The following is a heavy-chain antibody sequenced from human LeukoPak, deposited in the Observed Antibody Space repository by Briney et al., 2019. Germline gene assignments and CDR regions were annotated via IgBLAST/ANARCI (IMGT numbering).Heavy chain of an antibody. CDR2: INPSGGST. CDR3: ARSLRMDNWFDP. D-gene: IGHD2-2*03. CDR1: GYTFTSYY. Sequence: GASVTVSCTASGYTFTSYYMHWVRQAPGQGLEWMGIINPSGGSTSYAQKFQGRVTMTRDTSTSTVYMELSSLRSEDTAVYYCARSLRMDNWFDPWGQGTLVTVSS. J-gene: IGHJ5*02. V-gene: IGHV1-46*01.